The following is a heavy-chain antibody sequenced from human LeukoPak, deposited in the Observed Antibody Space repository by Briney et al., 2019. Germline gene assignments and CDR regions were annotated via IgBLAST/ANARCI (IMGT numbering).Heavy chain of an antibody. V-gene: IGHV4-34*01. CDR3: ARIPPRSYCSGGSCYRNAFDI. CDR1: GGSFSGYY. Sequence: PSETLPLTCAVYGGSFSGYYWSWLRQPPGKGLEWIGEINHSGNTNYNPSLKSRVTISVDTSKNQFSLKLSSVTAADTAVYYCARIPPRSYCSGGSCYRNAFDIWGQGTMVTVSS. D-gene: IGHD2-15*01. J-gene: IGHJ3*02. CDR2: INHSGNT.